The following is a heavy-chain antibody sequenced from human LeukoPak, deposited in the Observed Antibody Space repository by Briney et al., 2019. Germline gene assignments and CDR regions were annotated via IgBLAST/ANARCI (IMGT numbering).Heavy chain of an antibody. V-gene: IGHV4-4*02. CDR3: ARVDTAMVRSAFDI. Sequence: ASETLSLTCAVSGGSISSENWWSWVRQPPGKGLEWIGEIYHSGSTNYNPSLKSRVTISVDKSKNQFSLKLSSVTAADTAVYYCARVDTAMVRSAFDIWGQGTMVTVSS. CDR1: GGSISSENW. J-gene: IGHJ3*02. D-gene: IGHD5-18*01. CDR2: IYHSGST.